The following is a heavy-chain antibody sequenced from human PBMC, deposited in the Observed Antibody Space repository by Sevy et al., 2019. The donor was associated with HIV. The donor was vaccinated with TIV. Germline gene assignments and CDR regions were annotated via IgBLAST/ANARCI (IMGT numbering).Heavy chain of an antibody. CDR1: GFTFSDYY. CDR2: ISGSSSYT. J-gene: IGHJ6*02. CDR3: AKDIGVKGLRFLEWLPPQGESYCYGMDV. Sequence: AGSLRLSCAASGFTFSDYYINWIRQAPGKGLEWVSYISGSSSYTNYADSVKGRFTISRDNAKNSLYLQMNSLRAEATTLYYCAKDIGVKGLRFLEWLPPQGESYCYGMDVWGQGTTVTVSS. V-gene: IGHV3-11*05. D-gene: IGHD3-3*01.